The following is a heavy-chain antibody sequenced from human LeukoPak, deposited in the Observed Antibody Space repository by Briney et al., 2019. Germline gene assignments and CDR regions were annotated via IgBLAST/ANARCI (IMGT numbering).Heavy chain of an antibody. CDR1: GVSISSSNSY. D-gene: IGHD3/OR15-3a*01. CDR2: IYYSGNT. Sequence: SETLSLTCTVSGVSISSSNSYWGWSRQPPGKGLEWIESIYYSGNTYYNASLKSQVSISIDTSKNQFSLRLTSVTAADTAVYYCARQTGSGLFILPGGQGTLVTVSS. V-gene: IGHV4-39*01. J-gene: IGHJ4*02. CDR3: ARQTGSGLFILP.